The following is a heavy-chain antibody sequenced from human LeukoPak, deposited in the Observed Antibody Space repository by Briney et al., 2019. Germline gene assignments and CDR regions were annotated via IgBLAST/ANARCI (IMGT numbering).Heavy chain of an antibody. D-gene: IGHD3-22*01. V-gene: IGHV3-30*04. CDR3: ARDRRYYYDSSGYSDLYYFDY. J-gene: IGHJ4*02. CDR1: GFTFSNYA. CDR2: ISYDGSKK. Sequence: GGSLRLSCAASGFTFSNYAMHWVRQPPGKGLEWMAVISYDGSKKDYADSVKGRFTISRDNSKNTLYLQMNSLRAEDTAVYYCARDRRYYYDSSGYSDLYYFDYWGQGTLVTVSS.